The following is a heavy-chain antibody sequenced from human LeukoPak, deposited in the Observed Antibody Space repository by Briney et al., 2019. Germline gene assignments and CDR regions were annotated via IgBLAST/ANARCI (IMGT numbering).Heavy chain of an antibody. J-gene: IGHJ4*02. V-gene: IGHV1-46*01. CDR2: INPSGGST. Sequence: GASVKVSCKASGYTFTSYYMHWVRQAPGQGLEWMGIINPSGGSTSYAQKFQGRVTMTRDTSTSTVYMELSSLRSEDTAVYYCARAGSWGPSKTYYYDSSGYYYGDWGQGTLVTVSS. CDR1: GYTFTSYY. CDR3: ARAGSWGPSKTYYYDSSGYYYGD. D-gene: IGHD3-22*01.